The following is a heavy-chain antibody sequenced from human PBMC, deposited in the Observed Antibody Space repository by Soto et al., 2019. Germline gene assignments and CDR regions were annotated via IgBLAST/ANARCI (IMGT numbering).Heavy chain of an antibody. D-gene: IGHD2-2*02. V-gene: IGHV1-18*01. CDR2: ISAYNGNT. J-gene: IGHJ6*03. CDR1: GYTFTSYG. Sequence: ASVKVSFKASGYTFTSYGISWVRQAPGQGLEWMGWISAYNGNTNYAQKLQGRVTMTTDTSTSTAYMELRSLRSDDTAVYYCARFGCSSTSCYTHVYYYYYMDVWGKGTTVTVSS. CDR3: ARFGCSSTSCYTHVYYYYYMDV.